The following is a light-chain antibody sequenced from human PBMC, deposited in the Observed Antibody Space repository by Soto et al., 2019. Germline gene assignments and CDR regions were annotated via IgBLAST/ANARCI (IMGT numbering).Light chain of an antibody. V-gene: IGKV3-20*01. CDR3: QRYSSSPPT. J-gene: IGKJ1*01. Sequence: EIVLTQSPGTLSLSPGERATLSCRASQSVRSNYLAWYQQKPGQAPRLLIYGASTRATGIPDRFSVSGSGTDFTRTISRREPGDFAVYYCQRYSSSPPTLGQGNKVEI. CDR1: QSVRSNY. CDR2: GAS.